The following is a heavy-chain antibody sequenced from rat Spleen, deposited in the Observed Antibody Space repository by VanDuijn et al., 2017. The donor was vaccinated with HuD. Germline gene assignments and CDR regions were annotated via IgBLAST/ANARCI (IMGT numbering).Heavy chain of an antibody. V-gene: IGHV5-25*01. CDR1: GFTFSNYY. CDR3: TIHGGLRNWFDS. CDR2: ISTGGGDT. J-gene: IGHJ3*01. D-gene: IGHD1-11*01. Sequence: EVQLVESGGGLVQPGRSMKLSCAASGFTFSNYYMAWVRQAPTKGLEWVASISTGGGDTFYRDSMKGRFTISRDDANNTHYLHMDSLRSEDTATYYCTIHGGLRNWFDSWGQGSLVTVSS.